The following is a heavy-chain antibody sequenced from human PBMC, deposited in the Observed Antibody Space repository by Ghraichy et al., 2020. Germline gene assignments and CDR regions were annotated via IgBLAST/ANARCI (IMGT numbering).Heavy chain of an antibody. D-gene: IGHD3-22*01. CDR1: GFTFSSYW. J-gene: IGHJ4*02. V-gene: IGHV3-74*01. Sequence: GGSLRLSCAASGFTFSSYWMHWVRQAPGKGLVWVSRINSDGSSTSYADSVKGRFTISRDNAKNTLYLQMNSLRAEDTAVYYCARETLDSSGYGAFDYWGQGTLVTVSS. CDR2: INSDGSST. CDR3: ARETLDSSGYGAFDY.